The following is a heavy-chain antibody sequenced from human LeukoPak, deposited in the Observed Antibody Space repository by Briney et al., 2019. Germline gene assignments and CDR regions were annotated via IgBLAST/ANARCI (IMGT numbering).Heavy chain of an antibody. CDR2: IIISGSST. J-gene: IGHJ4*02. D-gene: IGHD5-18*01. CDR3: ATKTAFDY. V-gene: IGHV3-23*01. Sequence: PGGSLRLSCAASGFTFSSYSTNWVRQAPGKGLEWVSTIIISGSSTYYADSVKGRFTISRDNSKNTLYLQMSSLRAEDTAVYFCATKTAFDYWGQGTLVTVSS. CDR1: GFTFSSYS.